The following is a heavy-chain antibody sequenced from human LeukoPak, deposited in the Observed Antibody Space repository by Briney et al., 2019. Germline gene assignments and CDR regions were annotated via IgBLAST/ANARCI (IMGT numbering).Heavy chain of an antibody. CDR1: EGTFSSYA. D-gene: IGHD2-21*01. Sequence: ASVKVSCKASEGTFSSYAISWVRQAPGQGLEWMGGITPMFGTAKYAQKFQGRVTITADESTSTAYMELSSLRSEDTAVYYCARDSSEFRSLIPHWGQGTLVTVSS. V-gene: IGHV1-69*13. CDR3: ARDSSEFRSLIPH. J-gene: IGHJ1*01. CDR2: ITPMFGTA.